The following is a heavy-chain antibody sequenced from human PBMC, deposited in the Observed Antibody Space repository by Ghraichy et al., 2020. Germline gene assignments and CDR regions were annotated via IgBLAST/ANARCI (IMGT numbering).Heavy chain of an antibody. J-gene: IGHJ6*02. Sequence: SETLSLTCTVSGGSISSGDYYWSWIRQPPGKGLEWIGYIYYSGSTYYNPSLKSRVTISVDTSKNQFSLKLSSVTAADMAVYYCARVSIDRRYDYVWGSYRYYYYGMDVWGQGTTVTVSS. CDR2: IYYSGST. CDR1: GGSISSGDYY. CDR3: ARVSIDRRYDYVWGSYRYYYYGMDV. V-gene: IGHV4-30-4*01. D-gene: IGHD3-16*02.